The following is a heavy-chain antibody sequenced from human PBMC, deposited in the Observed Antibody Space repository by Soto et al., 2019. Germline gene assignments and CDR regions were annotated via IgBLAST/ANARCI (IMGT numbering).Heavy chain of an antibody. CDR1: GYSFTNYW. V-gene: IGHV5-51*01. Sequence: GESLKISCKVSGYSFTNYWIACVRQMPGKGLEWMGMIYPSDSDTRYSPSFQGQVTISADKSISTAYLQWSSLKASDTAMYYCARTAAAGKYYYGMDVWGQGTTVTVSS. J-gene: IGHJ6*02. D-gene: IGHD6-13*01. CDR3: ARTAAAGKYYYGMDV. CDR2: IYPSDSDT.